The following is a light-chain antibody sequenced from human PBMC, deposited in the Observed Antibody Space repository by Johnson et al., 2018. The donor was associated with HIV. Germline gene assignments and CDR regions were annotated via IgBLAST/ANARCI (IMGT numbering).Light chain of an antibody. J-gene: IGLJ1*01. CDR3: GTWDTILQTFV. Sequence: QSVLTQPPSVSAAPGQKVTISCSGSSSDMGNYAVSWYQQLPGTAPKLLIYENNKRPSGIPDRFSGSKSGTSATLGIAGLQTGDEADYFCGTWDTILQTFVFGTGTEVSVL. CDR1: SSDMGNYA. CDR2: ENN. V-gene: IGLV1-51*02.